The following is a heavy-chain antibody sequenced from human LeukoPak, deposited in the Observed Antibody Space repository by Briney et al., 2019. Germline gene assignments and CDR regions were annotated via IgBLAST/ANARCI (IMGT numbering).Heavy chain of an antibody. Sequence: ASVKVSCKASGYTFTNYAMHWVRQAPGQRLEWMGWINTGNGNTKYSQEFQGRVTITRDTSANTAYMELSSLRSEDMAVYYCAREVSYSSDWYSDYWGQGTLVTVSS. CDR3: AREVSYSSDWYSDY. J-gene: IGHJ4*02. CDR1: GYTFTNYA. V-gene: IGHV1-3*03. CDR2: INTGNGNT. D-gene: IGHD6-19*01.